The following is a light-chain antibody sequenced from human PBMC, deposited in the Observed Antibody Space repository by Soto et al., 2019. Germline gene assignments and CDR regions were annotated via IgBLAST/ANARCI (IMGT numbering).Light chain of an antibody. CDR2: TDN. J-gene: IGLJ1*01. Sequence: QSVLTQPPSASGTPGQRVTISCSGSSSNIGSNAVNWYQQFPGTAPKLLIYTDNQRPSGVPDRFTGSKSGTSASLAISGIQSEDEADYFCAAWDGSLNAYVFGTGTKVTVL. CDR3: AAWDGSLNAYV. V-gene: IGLV1-44*01. CDR1: SSNIGSNA.